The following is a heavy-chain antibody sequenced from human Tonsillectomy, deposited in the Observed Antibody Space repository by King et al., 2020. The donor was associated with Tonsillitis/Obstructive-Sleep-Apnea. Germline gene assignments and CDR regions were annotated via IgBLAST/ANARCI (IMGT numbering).Heavy chain of an antibody. V-gene: IGHV3-72*01. D-gene: IGHD1-26*01. CDR1: GFTFSDHY. CDR2: SRNKANDYTT. J-gene: IGHJ6*02. Sequence: DVQLVESGGGLVQPGGSLRLSCAASGFTFSDHYMDWVRQAPGKGLEWVGRSRNKANDYTTKYAASVEGRFTISRDDSKNSLFLQMNSLKIEDAAVYYCARGWDGTNPLGSTTYFYGMDVWGQGTTVTVSS. CDR3: ARGWDGTNPLGSTTYFYGMDV.